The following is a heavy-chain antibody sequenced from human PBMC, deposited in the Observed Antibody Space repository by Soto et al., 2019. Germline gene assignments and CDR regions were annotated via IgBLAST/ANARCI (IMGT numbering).Heavy chain of an antibody. CDR3: AKANRYCSGGTCFVFDY. CDR2: ISANGGST. D-gene: IGHD2-15*01. V-gene: IGHV3-23*01. CDR1: GFTFNNYA. Sequence: GSLRLSCAASGFTFNNYAMNWVRQAPGKGLEWVSSISANGGSTYYADSVKGRFTISRDNSQNTLSLQMNSLRAEDTAIYYCAKANRYCSGGTCFVFDYWGQGALVTVSS. J-gene: IGHJ4*02.